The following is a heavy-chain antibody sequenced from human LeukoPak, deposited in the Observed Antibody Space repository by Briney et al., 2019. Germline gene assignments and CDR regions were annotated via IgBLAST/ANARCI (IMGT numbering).Heavy chain of an antibody. Sequence: PGGSLRLSCAASGFTFSSYSMNWVRQAPGKGLEWVSYISSSSSTIYYADSVKGRFTISRDNAKNSLYLQMNSLRAEDTAVYYCARGRPPYPNWGQGTLVTVSS. CDR3: ARGRPPYPN. CDR2: ISSSSSTI. J-gene: IGHJ4*02. V-gene: IGHV3-48*04. CDR1: GFTFSSYS.